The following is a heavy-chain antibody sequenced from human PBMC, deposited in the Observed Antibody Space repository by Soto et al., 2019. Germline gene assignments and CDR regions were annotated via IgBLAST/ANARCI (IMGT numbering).Heavy chain of an antibody. CDR3: AREIKTTAIKYYYYGMDV. CDR2: INSDGSST. CDR1: GFTFSSYW. Sequence: PGGSLRLSCAASGFTFSSYWMHWVRQAPGKGLVWVSRINSDGSSTSYADSVKGRFTISRDNAKNSLYLQMNSLRAEDTAVYYCAREIKTTAIKYYYYGMDVWGQGTTVTVSS. J-gene: IGHJ6*02. D-gene: IGHD4-4*01. V-gene: IGHV3-74*01.